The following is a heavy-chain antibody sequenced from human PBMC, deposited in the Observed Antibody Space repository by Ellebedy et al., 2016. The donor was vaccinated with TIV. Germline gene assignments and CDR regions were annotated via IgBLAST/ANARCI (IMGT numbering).Heavy chain of an antibody. CDR3: AKSTVINPEGDAYDI. J-gene: IGHJ3*02. Sequence: GESLKISCAASGFTFSSFGMNWVRQASGKGLEWVSSIDSSGTYIYYADSVKCRFTISSDNAKNSLYLHMVSLTAEDKAVYYCAKSTVINPEGDAYDIWGQGTKVTVSS. CDR1: GFTFSSFG. D-gene: IGHD4-23*01. V-gene: IGHV3-21*06. CDR2: IDSSGTYI.